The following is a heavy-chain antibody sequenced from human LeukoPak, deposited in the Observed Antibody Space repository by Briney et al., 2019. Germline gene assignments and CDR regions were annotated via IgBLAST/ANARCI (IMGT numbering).Heavy chain of an antibody. CDR1: GFTVSTNY. V-gene: IGHV3-53*01. CDR2: IYSGGST. D-gene: IGHD2-2*01. CDR3: ARDLVGVPAAIGY. J-gene: IGHJ4*02. Sequence: GGSLRLSCAASGFTVSTNYMSWVRQAPGKGLEWVSVIYSGGSTYYADSVKGRFTISRDNSKNTLYLQMNSLRAEDTAVYHCARDLVGVPAAIGYWGQGTLVTVSP.